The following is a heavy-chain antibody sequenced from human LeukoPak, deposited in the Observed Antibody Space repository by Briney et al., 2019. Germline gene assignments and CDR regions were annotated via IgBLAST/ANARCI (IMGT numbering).Heavy chain of an antibody. J-gene: IGHJ4*02. CDR3: AREPVSSSFDY. CDR2: IYTSGST. V-gene: IGHV4-4*07. D-gene: IGHD6-13*01. CDR1: GGSISDYY. Sequence: SETLSLTCTVSGGSISDYYWDWIRQPAGKGLEWIGRIYTSGSTNYNPSLKSRVTMSVDTSKNQFSLRLISVTAADTAVYYCAREPVSSSFDYWGQGTLVTVSS.